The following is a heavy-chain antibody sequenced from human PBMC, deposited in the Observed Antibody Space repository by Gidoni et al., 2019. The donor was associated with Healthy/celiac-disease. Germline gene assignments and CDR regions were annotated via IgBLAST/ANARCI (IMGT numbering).Heavy chain of an antibody. D-gene: IGHD5-18*01. CDR1: GFTFDDYA. Sequence: EVQLVESGGGLVQPGRSLRLSCAASGFTFDDYAMHWVRQAPGKGLEWVSGSSWNSGSIGYADSVKGRFTISRDNAKNSLYLQMNSLRAEDTALYYCAKEVMSRYSYGPGIDAFDIWGQGTMVTVSS. V-gene: IGHV3-9*01. CDR2: SSWNSGSI. CDR3: AKEVMSRYSYGPGIDAFDI. J-gene: IGHJ3*02.